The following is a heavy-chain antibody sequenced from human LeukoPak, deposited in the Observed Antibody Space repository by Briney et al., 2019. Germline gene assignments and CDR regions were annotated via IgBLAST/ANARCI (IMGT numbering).Heavy chain of an antibody. CDR2: IWYDGSNK. D-gene: IGHD6-13*01. J-gene: IGHJ4*02. CDR1: GFTFDDYG. CDR3: ARGGTSAAGIDY. Sequence: GGSLRLSCAASGFTFDDYGMSWVRQAPGKGLEWVAVIWYDGSNKYYGDSVKGRFTVSRDSSKNTLYLQMNSLRAEDTAVYYCARGGTSAAGIDYWGQGTLVTVSS. V-gene: IGHV3-33*08.